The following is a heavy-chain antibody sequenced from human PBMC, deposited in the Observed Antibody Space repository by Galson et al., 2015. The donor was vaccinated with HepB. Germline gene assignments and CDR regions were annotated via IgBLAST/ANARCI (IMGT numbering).Heavy chain of an antibody. CDR1: GFTFNSFA. Sequence: SLRLSCAASGFTFNSFALHWVRQAPGKGLEWVSFISSDGNNESYVDSVKGRFSISRDNSKNTLYLQMKSLKTGDTAVYYCARDQTPSDFWSGYGWLDPWGQGTLVIVSS. J-gene: IGHJ5*02. V-gene: IGHV3-30-3*01. CDR2: ISSDGNNE. CDR3: ARDQTPSDFWSGYGWLDP. D-gene: IGHD3-3*01.